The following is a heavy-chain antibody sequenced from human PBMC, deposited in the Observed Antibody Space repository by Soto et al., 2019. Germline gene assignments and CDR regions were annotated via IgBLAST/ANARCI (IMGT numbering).Heavy chain of an antibody. CDR3: ARVPSPRYDILAGYYPGGWFDP. V-gene: IGHV1-18*04. CDR2: ISAYNGTT. CDR1: GYTFTSYG. J-gene: IGHJ5*02. D-gene: IGHD3-9*01. Sequence: QVQLVQSGAEVKKPGASVKVSCKASGYTFTSYGISWVRQAPGQGLEWMGWISAYNGTTNYAQKLQGRVTMTTDTSTSTDYMELRSLRSDDTAVYYCARVPSPRYDILAGYYPGGWFDPWGQGTLVTVSS.